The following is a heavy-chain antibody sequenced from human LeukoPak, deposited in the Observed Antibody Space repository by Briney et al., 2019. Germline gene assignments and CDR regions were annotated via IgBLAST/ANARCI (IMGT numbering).Heavy chain of an antibody. CDR1: GFTFSDYY. V-gene: IGHV3-11*04. Sequence: GGSLRLSCAASGFTFSDYYMSWIRQAPGKGREWVSYISSSGSTIYYADSVKGRFAISRDNAKNSLYLQMNSLRAEDTAVYYCARDRRGGKDFDYWGQGTLVTVSS. D-gene: IGHD1-26*01. CDR2: ISSSGSTI. J-gene: IGHJ4*02. CDR3: ARDRRGGKDFDY.